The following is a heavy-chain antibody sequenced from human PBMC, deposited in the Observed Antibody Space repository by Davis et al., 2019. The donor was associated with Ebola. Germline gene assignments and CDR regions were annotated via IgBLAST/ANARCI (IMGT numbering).Heavy chain of an antibody. CDR2: ISSTGSSI. D-gene: IGHD3-3*01. V-gene: IGHV3-11*04. Sequence: GGSLRLSCAASGFTFSDYYMHWIRQPPGKGLEWVSYISSTGSSIYYADSVKGRFTISRDNAKNSLYLQMNSLRAEDTAVYYCARARTYYDFWSGYYGFDYWGQGTLVTVSS. J-gene: IGHJ4*02. CDR3: ARARTYYDFWSGYYGFDY. CDR1: GFTFSDYY.